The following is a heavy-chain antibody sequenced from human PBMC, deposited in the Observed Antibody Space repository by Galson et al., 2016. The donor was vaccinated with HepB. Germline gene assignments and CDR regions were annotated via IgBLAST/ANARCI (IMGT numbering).Heavy chain of an antibody. V-gene: IGHV4-30-4*01. CDR3: ASFPLFGTYTDYGTGAFHV. CDR2: IYFSGPT. D-gene: IGHD4-17*01. J-gene: IGHJ3*01. Sequence: LTCTVSGGCITDYYWSWLRQSPGKGLEWIGYIYFSGPTSYNPSLKRRVTISIDTSKNQFSLELISVTAADTAVYYCASFPLFGTYTDYGTGAFHVWGQGTLVTVSS. CDR1: GGCITDYY.